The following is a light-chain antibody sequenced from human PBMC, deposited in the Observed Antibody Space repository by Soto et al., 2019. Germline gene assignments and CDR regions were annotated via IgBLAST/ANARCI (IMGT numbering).Light chain of an antibody. CDR2: DAS. J-gene: IGKJ2*01. CDR3: QQRSNWPT. CDR1: QSVSSY. Sequence: EIVLTQSPATLSLSPGERATLSCRASQSVSSYLAWYQQKPGQAPRLLIYDASNRATGIPARFSGSGAGTDFTLTISSLEPDDFAVYYCQQRSNWPTFGQGTKLEIK. V-gene: IGKV3-11*01.